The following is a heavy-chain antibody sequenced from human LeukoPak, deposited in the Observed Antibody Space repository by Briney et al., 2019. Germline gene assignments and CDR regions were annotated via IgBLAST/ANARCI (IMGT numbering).Heavy chain of an antibody. CDR2: IWYDGSNK. V-gene: IGHV3-33*08. J-gene: IGHJ4*02. CDR3: ARSTYCSGGSCYSWVYFDY. CDR1: GFTFSDYY. Sequence: PGGSLRLSCAASGFTFSDYYMSWVRQAPGKGLEWVAVIWYDGSNKYYADSVKGRFTISRDNSKNTLYLQMNSLRAEDTAVYYCARSTYCSGGSCYSWVYFDYWGQGTLVTVSS. D-gene: IGHD2-15*01.